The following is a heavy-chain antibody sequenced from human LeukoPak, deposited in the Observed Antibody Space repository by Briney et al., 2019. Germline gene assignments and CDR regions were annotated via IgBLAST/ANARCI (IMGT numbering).Heavy chain of an antibody. J-gene: IGHJ4*02. CDR1: GYTFTSYA. V-gene: IGHV7-4-1*02. Sequence: GASVKVSCKASGYTFTSYAMNWVRQAPGQGLEWMGWISTNTGNPTYAQGFTGRFVFSLDTSVSTAYLQISSLKAEDTAVYYCAVLKTIAAAGYYFDYWGQGTLVTVSS. CDR3: AVLKTIAAAGYYFDY. CDR2: ISTNTGNP. D-gene: IGHD6-13*01.